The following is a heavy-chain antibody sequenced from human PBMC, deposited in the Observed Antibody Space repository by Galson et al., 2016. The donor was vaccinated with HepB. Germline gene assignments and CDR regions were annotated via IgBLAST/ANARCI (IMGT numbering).Heavy chain of an antibody. J-gene: IGHJ4*02. D-gene: IGHD6-19*01. V-gene: IGHV1-18*01. CDR3: ARDPSDRYSSGYYRFDY. Sequence: SVKVSCKASGYTFTNYGITWVRQAPGQGPEWMGWINTYDGDTYYAQKVQGRVIMTTDTATSTVHMELRSLRSDDTAVYYCARDPSDRYSSGYYRFDYWGQGTLVTVSS. CDR1: GYTFTNYG. CDR2: INTYDGDT.